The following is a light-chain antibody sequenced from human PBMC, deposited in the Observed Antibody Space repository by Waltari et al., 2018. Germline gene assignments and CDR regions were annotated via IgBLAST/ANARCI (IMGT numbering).Light chain of an antibody. CDR1: GGSIATNY. Sequence: NLLLTQPHSVSESPGKTVTISCTGSGGSIATNYVQWLQHLPGSSPMPVIYEDDQRPSGVPDRFSGSIDSSSNSASLIISGLKSEDEADYYCQSYDSDNHWVFGGGTKLTV. CDR3: QSYDSDNHWV. V-gene: IGLV6-57*01. J-gene: IGLJ3*02. CDR2: EDD.